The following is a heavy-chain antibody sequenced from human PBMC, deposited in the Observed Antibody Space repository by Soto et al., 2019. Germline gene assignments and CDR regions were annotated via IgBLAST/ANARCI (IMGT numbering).Heavy chain of an antibody. CDR3: ARVVVVPAATHYYYYGMDV. Sequence: QVPLVQSGAEVQKPGASVKVSCKASGYTFTSYGISWVRQAPGQGLEWMGWISAYNGNTNYAQKLQGRVTMTTDTSTSTAYMELRSLRSDDTAVYYCARVVVVPAATHYYYYGMDVWCQGTTVTVSS. J-gene: IGHJ6*02. CDR2: ISAYNGNT. V-gene: IGHV1-18*01. CDR1: GYTFTSYG. D-gene: IGHD2-2*01.